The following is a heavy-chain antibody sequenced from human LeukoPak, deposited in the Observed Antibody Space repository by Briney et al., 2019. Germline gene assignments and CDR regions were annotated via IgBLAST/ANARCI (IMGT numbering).Heavy chain of an antibody. J-gene: IGHJ4*02. CDR2: ISGTGSKT. D-gene: IGHD6-19*01. V-gene: IGHV3-23*01. CDR3: AKGVDGSGWYYFDR. Sequence: GASVKVSCKASGYTFTSYAMSWVRQAPGKGLEWVSTISGTGSKTYYADSVKGRFTISRDNSKNTLYLQRSSLRVEDTAVYYCAKGVDGSGWYYFDRWGQGTLVTVSS. CDR1: GYTFTSYA.